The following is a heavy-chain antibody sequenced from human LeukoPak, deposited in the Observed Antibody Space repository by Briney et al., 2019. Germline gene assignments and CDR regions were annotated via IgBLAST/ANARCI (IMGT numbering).Heavy chain of an antibody. CDR1: GGSISSYY. Sequence: SETLSLTCTVSGGSISSYYWSWIRQPPRKGLEWIGYIYYSGSTNYNPSLKSRVTISVDTSKNQFSLKLSSVTAADTAVYYCARDHCSGGSCYSGNYYYYMDVWGKGTTVTVSS. V-gene: IGHV4-59*12. J-gene: IGHJ6*03. CDR3: ARDHCSGGSCYSGNYYYYMDV. CDR2: IYYSGST. D-gene: IGHD2-15*01.